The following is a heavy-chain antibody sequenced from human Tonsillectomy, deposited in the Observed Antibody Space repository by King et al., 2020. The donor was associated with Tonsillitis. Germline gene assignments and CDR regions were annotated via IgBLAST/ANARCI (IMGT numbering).Heavy chain of an antibody. CDR2: SFYSGTT. CDR1: GNSITSGGYS. Sequence: VQLQESGPGLVKPSQTLSVTCAVSGNSITSGGYSWNWIRQPPGKGLEWIGYSFYSGTTYYNPSFESRVAISVDTSKNQFSLHLRSVIAADTAVYYFARAGPLSITTWYLFDPWGQGTLVIVSS. D-gene: IGHD1-14*01. V-gene: IGHV4-30-4*07. CDR3: ARAGPLSITTWYLFDP. J-gene: IGHJ5*02.